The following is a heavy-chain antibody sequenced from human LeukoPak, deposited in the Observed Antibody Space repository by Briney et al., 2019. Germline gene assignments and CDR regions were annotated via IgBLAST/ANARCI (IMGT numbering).Heavy chain of an antibody. CDR3: ARVGYSGYDSWFDP. V-gene: IGHV1-18*01. D-gene: IGHD5-12*01. Sequence: GASVKVSCKASGYTFTSYGISWVRQAAAQGLEWMRWISAYNGNTNYAQKLQGRVTMTTDTSTSTAYMELRSLRSDDTAVYYCARVGYSGYDSWFDPWGQGTLVTVSS. CDR2: ISAYNGNT. J-gene: IGHJ5*02. CDR1: GYTFTSYG.